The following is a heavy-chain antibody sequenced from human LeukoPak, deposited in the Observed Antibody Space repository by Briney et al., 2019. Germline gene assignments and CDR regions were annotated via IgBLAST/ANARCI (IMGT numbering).Heavy chain of an antibody. CDR3: ARGTGGNIVVVPAAMPEYNWFDP. V-gene: IGHV4-34*01. Sequence: PSETLSLTCAVYGVSFSGYYWSWIRQRPGKGLEWIGEINHSGTTNYNPSLKSRVTISVDTSKNPFSLKMSSVTAADTAVYYCARGTGGNIVVVPAAMPEYNWFDPWGQGTLVTVSS. J-gene: IGHJ5*02. CDR1: GVSFSGYY. D-gene: IGHD2-2*01. CDR2: INHSGTT.